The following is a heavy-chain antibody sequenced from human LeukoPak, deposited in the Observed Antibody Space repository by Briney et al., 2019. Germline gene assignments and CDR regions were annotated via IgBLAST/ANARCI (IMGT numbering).Heavy chain of an antibody. CDR2: IYYSGST. Sequence: PSETLSLTCSVSGGSVGSGSNYWSWIRQPPGKGLEWIGYIYYSGSTNYNPSLKSRVTISVDTSKNQFSLKLTSVTAADTAVYYCARDSASYYYDSSGYYRPFDYWGQGTLVTVSP. J-gene: IGHJ4*02. D-gene: IGHD3-22*01. V-gene: IGHV4-61*01. CDR1: GGSVGSGSNY. CDR3: ARDSASYYYDSSGYYRPFDY.